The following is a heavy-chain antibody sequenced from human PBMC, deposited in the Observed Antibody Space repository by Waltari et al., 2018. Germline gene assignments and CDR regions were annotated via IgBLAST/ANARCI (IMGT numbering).Heavy chain of an antibody. Sequence: EVQLVESGGGLVQPGGSLRLSCAASGFTFSSYWMTWVRQAPGKGLGGVANIKHDGSEKYYVDSVKGRFTISGDNAKNSLFLQMNSLRAEDTAVYYCAREGGNYGYWGQGTLVTVSS. J-gene: IGHJ4*02. CDR3: AREGGNYGY. CDR1: GFTFSSYW. CDR2: IKHDGSEK. V-gene: IGHV3-7*04. D-gene: IGHD1-26*01.